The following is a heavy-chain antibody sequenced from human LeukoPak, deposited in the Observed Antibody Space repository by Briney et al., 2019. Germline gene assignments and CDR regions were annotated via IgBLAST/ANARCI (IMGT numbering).Heavy chain of an antibody. CDR2: VSSSGGST. V-gene: IGHV3-64D*06. CDR1: GFTCSTYT. J-gene: IGHJ4*02. Sequence: GGSLRLSCSASGFTCSTYTMHWVRQAPGRGLEYVSAVSSSGGSTYYADSVKGRFTISRDNSRNTLYLQMSSLRTKDTAVYYCVNDLFGTGSTSRGFDSWGQGTLVTVSS. CDR3: VNDLFGTGSTSRGFDS. D-gene: IGHD2-2*01.